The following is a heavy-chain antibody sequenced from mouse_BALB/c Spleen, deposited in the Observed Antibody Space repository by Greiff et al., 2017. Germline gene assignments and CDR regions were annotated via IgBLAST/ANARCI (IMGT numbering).Heavy chain of an antibody. D-gene: IGHD2-4*01. CDR2: ISDGGSYT. V-gene: IGHV5-4*02. CDR1: GFTFSDYY. Sequence: EVKLVESGGGLVKPGGSLKLSCAASGFTFSDYYMYWVRQTPEKRLEWVATISDGGSYTYYPDSVKGRFTISRDNAKNNLYLQMSSLKSEDTAMYYCAREGVSTMITTTGFAYWGQGTLVTVSA. CDR3: AREGVSTMITTTGFAY. J-gene: IGHJ3*01.